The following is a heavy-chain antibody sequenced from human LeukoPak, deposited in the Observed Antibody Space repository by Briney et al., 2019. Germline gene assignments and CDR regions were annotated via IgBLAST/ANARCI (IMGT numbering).Heavy chain of an antibody. J-gene: IGHJ4*02. CDR2: IIPIFGTA. CDR3: ARAGSIAAPIDY. V-gene: IGHV1-69*13. CDR1: RGTFSSYA. Sequence: SVKVSCKASRGTFSSYAISWVRQAPGQGLEWMGGIIPIFGTANYAQKFQGRVTITADESTSTAYMELSSLRSEDTAVYYCARAGSIAAPIDYWGQGTLVTVSS. D-gene: IGHD6-6*01.